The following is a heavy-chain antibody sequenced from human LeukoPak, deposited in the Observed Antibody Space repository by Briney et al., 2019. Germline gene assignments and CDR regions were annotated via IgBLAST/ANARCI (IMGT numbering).Heavy chain of an antibody. Sequence: ASVKVSCKVSGYTLTELSMHWVRQAPGKGLEWMGGFDPEDGETIHAQKFQGRVTMTEDTSTDTAYMELSSLRSEDTAVYYCATVSIQLWPPDYWGQGTLVTVSS. CDR1: GYTLTELS. V-gene: IGHV1-24*01. CDR3: ATVSIQLWPPDY. J-gene: IGHJ4*02. CDR2: FDPEDGET. D-gene: IGHD5-18*01.